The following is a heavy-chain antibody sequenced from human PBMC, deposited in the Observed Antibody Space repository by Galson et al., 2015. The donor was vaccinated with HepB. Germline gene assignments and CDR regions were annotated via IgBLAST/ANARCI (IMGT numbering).Heavy chain of an antibody. CDR3: ARAGIAAAGTPTGDY. Sequence: SCKASGYTFTSYDINWVRQATGQGLEWMGWMNPNSGNTGYAQKFQGRVTMTRNTSISTAYMELSSLRSEDTAVYYCARAGIAAAGTPTGDYWGQGTLVTVSS. J-gene: IGHJ4*02. D-gene: IGHD6-13*01. V-gene: IGHV1-8*01. CDR1: GYTFTSYD. CDR2: MNPNSGNT.